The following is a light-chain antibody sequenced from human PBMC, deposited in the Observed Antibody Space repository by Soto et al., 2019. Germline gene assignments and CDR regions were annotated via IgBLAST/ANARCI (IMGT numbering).Light chain of an antibody. CDR2: DAS. J-gene: IGKJ1*01. CDR3: QQYENYWT. CDR1: QSISSW. V-gene: IGKV1-5*01. Sequence: DIQMTHSPSTLSATAGDRVTITCRASQSISSWLAWYQHKPGKAPKLLIYDASNLDSGVPSRFSGSGSGTEFSLTLSNLQPDDCATYYCQQYENYWTFGQGTKVDIK.